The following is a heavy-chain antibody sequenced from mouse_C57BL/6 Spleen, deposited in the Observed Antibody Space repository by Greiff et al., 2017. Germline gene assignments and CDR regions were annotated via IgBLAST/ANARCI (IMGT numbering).Heavy chain of an antibody. J-gene: IGHJ2*01. D-gene: IGHD1-1*02. Sequence: QVQLQQSGPELVKPGASVKISCKASGYSFTSYYIHWVKQRPGQGLEWIGWIYPGSGNTKYNEKFKGKATLTADTSSSTAYMQLSSLTSEDSAVYYCARGHYGPYYFDYWGQGTTLTVSS. CDR3: ARGHYGPYYFDY. CDR2: IYPGSGNT. CDR1: GYSFTSYY. V-gene: IGHV1-66*01.